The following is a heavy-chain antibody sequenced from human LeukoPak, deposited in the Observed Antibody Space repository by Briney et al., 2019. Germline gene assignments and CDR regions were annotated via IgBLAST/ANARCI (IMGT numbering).Heavy chain of an antibody. CDR3: VTSIFCYDPGGYYPFDY. CDR2: MNPGSGNT. J-gene: IGHJ4*02. V-gene: IGHV1-8*01. Sequence: ASVTVSCTASGYTFTSYDINWVRQAPGKGLEWVGWMNPGSGNTDYAETLEGRVTMTRNTAINTAYMELSSLRTEDTAVYYCVTSIFCYDPGGYYPFDYWGQGTLVTVSS. CDR1: GYTFTSYD. D-gene: IGHD3-22*01.